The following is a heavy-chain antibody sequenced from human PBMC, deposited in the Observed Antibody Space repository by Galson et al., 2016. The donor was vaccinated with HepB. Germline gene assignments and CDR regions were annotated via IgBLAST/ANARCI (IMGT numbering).Heavy chain of an antibody. CDR3: ARSGAFCGCDCYPPDVFDI. Sequence: SLRLSCAASGFTFSSYGMNWVRQAPGKGLDWVSYISDSSSTIYYADSVTGRFTISRDNAKNSLYLHMNSLRDEDTAVYYCARSGAFCGCDCYPPDVFDIWDRGTMVTVSS. J-gene: IGHJ3*02. CDR2: ISDSSSTI. V-gene: IGHV3-48*02. CDR1: GFTFSSYG. D-gene: IGHD2-21*02.